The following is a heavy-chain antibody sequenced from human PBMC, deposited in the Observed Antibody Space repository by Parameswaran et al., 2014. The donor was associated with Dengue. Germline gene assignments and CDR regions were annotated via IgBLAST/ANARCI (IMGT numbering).Heavy chain of an antibody. V-gene: IGHV3-23*01. CDR3: AKDRAVAGTRSVLDY. D-gene: IGHD6-19*01. Sequence: GESLKISCAASGFTFSSYAMSWVRQAPGKGLEWVSAISGSGGSTYYADSVKGRFTISRDNSKNTLYLQMNSLRAEDTAVYYCAKDRAVAGTRSVLDYWGQRTLVTVSS. CDR2: ISGSGGST. CDR1: GFTFSSYA. J-gene: IGHJ4*02.